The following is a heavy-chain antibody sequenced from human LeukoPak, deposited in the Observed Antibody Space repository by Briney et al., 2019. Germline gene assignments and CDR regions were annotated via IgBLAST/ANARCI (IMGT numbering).Heavy chain of an antibody. J-gene: IGHJ3*02. V-gene: IGHV4-30-4*01. CDR2: IYYSGST. CDR1: GGSISSGDYY. Sequence: SETLSLTCTVSGGSISSGDYYWSWIRQPPGKGLEWIGYIYYSGSTYYNPSLKSRVTISVDTSKNQFSLKLSSVTAADTAVCYCARKTLKGGPQAFDIWGQGTMVTVSS. CDR3: ARKTLKGGPQAFDI. D-gene: IGHD2-15*01.